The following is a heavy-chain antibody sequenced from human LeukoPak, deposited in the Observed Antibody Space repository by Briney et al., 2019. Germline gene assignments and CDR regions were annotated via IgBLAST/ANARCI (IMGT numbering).Heavy chain of an antibody. CDR2: ISGSGGRT. Sequence: GGSLRLSCAASGFTFSSYAMSWVRQAPGKGLEWVSAISGSGGRTYYADSVKGRVTISRDNSKNTLYLQMNSLRAEDTAVYSCAKAIFGVVITKHSFDYWGQGTLVTVSS. V-gene: IGHV3-23*01. D-gene: IGHD3-3*01. J-gene: IGHJ4*02. CDR1: GFTFSSYA. CDR3: AKAIFGVVITKHSFDY.